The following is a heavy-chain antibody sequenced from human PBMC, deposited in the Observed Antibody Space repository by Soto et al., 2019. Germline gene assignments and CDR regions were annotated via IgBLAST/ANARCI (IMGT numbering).Heavy chain of an antibody. V-gene: IGHV4-38-2*01. Sequence: NPSETLSLTCALSSYSFGSGYWAWLRQSPGKGLEWFGTISQNGDSFYNPSLRSRVAMSIDASRNQFSLELTAVTAADTALYYCARALEVGEFDYWGQGTLVTVSS. J-gene: IGHJ4*02. CDR2: ISQNGDS. CDR1: SYSFGSGY. CDR3: ARALEVGEFDY. D-gene: IGHD3-10*01.